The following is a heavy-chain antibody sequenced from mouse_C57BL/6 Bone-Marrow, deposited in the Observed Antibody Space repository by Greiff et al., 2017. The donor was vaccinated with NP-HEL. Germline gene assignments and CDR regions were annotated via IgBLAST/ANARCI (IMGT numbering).Heavy chain of an antibody. CDR3: AEYYGSPYYFDY. D-gene: IGHD1-1*01. V-gene: IGHV1-39*01. CDR1: GYSFTDYN. CDR2: INPNYGTT. J-gene: IGHJ2*01. Sequence: VHVKQSGPELVKPGASVKISCKASGYSFTDYNMNWVKQSNGKSLEWIGVINPNYGTTSYNQKFKGKATLTVDQSSSTAYMQLNSLTSEDSAVYYCAEYYGSPYYFDYWGQGTTLTVSS.